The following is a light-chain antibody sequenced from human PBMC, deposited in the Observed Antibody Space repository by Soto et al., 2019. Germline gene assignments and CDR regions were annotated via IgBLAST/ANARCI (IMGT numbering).Light chain of an antibody. CDR3: QSYDSSMSGSV. CDR1: GSDVGGYDY. V-gene: IGLV2-14*01. CDR2: EVT. J-gene: IGLJ1*01. Sequence: QSVLTQPASVSGSPGQSITISCTGTGSDVGGYDYVSWYQHHPGKAPKVMIYEVTNRPSGVSNRFSGSKSGNTASLTITGLQAEDEADYYCQSYDSSMSGSVFGTGTKVTVL.